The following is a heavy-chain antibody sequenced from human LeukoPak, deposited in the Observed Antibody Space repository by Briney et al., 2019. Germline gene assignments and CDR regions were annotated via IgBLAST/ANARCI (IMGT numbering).Heavy chain of an antibody. V-gene: IGHV1-2*06. CDR3: AKCGDFIAASYNWFDP. CDR2: KKAETGST. Sequence: ASVKVSCKASGYTFTEYNMNWVRQASGQGLEWMGRKKAETGSTKYAQKFKGRVNMTRATSIRTAYLELNRLTSDDTAVYYCAKCGDFIAASYNWFDPWGPGTLVTVSS. D-gene: IGHD6-13*01. CDR1: GYTFTEYN. J-gene: IGHJ5*02.